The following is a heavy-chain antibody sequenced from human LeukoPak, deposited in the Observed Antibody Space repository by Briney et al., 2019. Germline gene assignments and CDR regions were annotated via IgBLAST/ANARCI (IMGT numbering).Heavy chain of an antibody. CDR2: IKSRSDAGTT. J-gene: IGHJ4*02. CDR3: TTDLGITMIRGVFVF. Sequence: GGSLRLSCAASGFTFSNAWMTWVRQAPGKGLEWVGRIKSRSDAGTTDYAAPVEGRFTISRDDSKNTLYLQMNSLKTEDTAVYYCTTDLGITMIRGVFVFWGQGTLVTVSS. CDR1: GFTFSNAW. D-gene: IGHD3-10*01. V-gene: IGHV3-15*01.